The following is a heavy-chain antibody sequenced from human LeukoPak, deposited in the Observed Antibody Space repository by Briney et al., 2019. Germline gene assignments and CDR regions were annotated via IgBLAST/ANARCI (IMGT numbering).Heavy chain of an antibody. Sequence: GASVKVSCKASGYTFTDYYMHWVRQAPGQGLEWMGWINPNSGSTNYAQKFKGRVTMTRDTSISTTYMELNSLRSDDTALYYCTRDRGYGWYVSDHWGQGTLVTVSS. J-gene: IGHJ4*02. CDR3: TRDRGYGWYVSDH. CDR2: INPNSGST. CDR1: GYTFTDYY. D-gene: IGHD6-19*01. V-gene: IGHV1-2*02.